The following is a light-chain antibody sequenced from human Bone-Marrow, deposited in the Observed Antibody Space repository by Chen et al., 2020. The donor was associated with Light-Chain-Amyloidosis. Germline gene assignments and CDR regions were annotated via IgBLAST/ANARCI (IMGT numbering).Light chain of an antibody. CDR1: NIGSTS. CDR3: QVWDRSSDRPV. V-gene: IGLV3-21*02. CDR2: DDS. Sequence: SYVLTQPSSVSVAPGQTATIDCGGNNIGSTSVHWYQQTPGKAPLLVVYDDSDRPSGIPERLSGSNSGNTATLTISRVDAGDEADYYCQVWDRSSDRPVFGGVTKLTVL. J-gene: IGLJ3*02.